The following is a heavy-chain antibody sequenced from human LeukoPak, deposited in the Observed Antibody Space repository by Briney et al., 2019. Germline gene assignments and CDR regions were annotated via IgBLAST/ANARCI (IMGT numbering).Heavy chain of an antibody. CDR1: GGSISSYY. CDR3: ARSGGSGYPDY. J-gene: IGHJ4*02. V-gene: IGHV4-59*08. D-gene: IGHD3-3*01. CDR2: IYYSGST. Sequence: SETLSLTCTVSGGSISSYYWSWIRQPPGKGLEWIGYIYYSGSTNYNPSLKSRVTISVDTSKNQFSLKLSSVTAADTAVYYCARSGGSGYPDYWGQGTLVTVSS.